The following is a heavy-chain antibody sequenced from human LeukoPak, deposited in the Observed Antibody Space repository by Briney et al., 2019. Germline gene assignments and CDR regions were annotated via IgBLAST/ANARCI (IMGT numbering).Heavy chain of an antibody. D-gene: IGHD2-15*01. CDR2: IKEDGTEK. V-gene: IGHV3-7*01. CDR3: ARDSGSCTGCAFDL. CDR1: GFTFSHYW. Sequence: GGSLRLSCAVSGFTFSHYWMSWVCQAPGKGLEWVANIKEDGTEKYYVDSVKGRFTISRDNARNSLYLQMNSLRAEDTALYYCARDSGSCTGCAFDLWGQGTMVTVSS. J-gene: IGHJ3*01.